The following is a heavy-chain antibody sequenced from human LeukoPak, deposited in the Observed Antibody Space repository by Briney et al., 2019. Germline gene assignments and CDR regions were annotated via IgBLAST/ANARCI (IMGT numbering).Heavy chain of an antibody. D-gene: IGHD5-24*01. CDR2: ISGTGGST. J-gene: IGHJ4*02. CDR1: GFTFSSYA. CDR3: AKGVATIRRFDY. Sequence: GGSLRLSCAASGFTFSSYAINWVRQAPGEGLEWVSAISGTGGSTYYADSVKGRFTISRDNSKNTLYLQMNSLRAEDTAVYYCAKGVATIRRFDYWGQGTLVTVSS. V-gene: IGHV3-23*01.